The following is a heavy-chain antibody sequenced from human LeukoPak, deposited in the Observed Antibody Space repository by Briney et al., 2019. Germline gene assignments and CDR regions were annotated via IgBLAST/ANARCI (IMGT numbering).Heavy chain of an antibody. V-gene: IGHV3-23*01. Sequence: GGSLRLSCAASGFTFSSYAMSWVRQAPGKGLEWVSAISGSGGSTYYADSVKGRFTISRDNSKNTLYLQMNSLGAADTAVYYCATRRIAAAAIDSWGQGTLVTVSS. D-gene: IGHD6-13*01. CDR3: ATRRIAAAAIDS. CDR2: ISGSGGST. J-gene: IGHJ4*02. CDR1: GFTFSSYA.